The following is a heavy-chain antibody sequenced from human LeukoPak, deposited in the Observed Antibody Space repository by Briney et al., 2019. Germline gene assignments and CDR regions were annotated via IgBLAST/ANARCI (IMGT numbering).Heavy chain of an antibody. D-gene: IGHD1-26*01. Sequence: PGGSLRLSCTASGFSLNHYWMHWVRQTPGKGPVWVSLLKSDGITTSYADIVKGRFTISRDDARNTLFLELNSLRGDDTAVYYCARDGSGTLPFDSWGRGTLVTVSS. CDR2: LKSDGITT. V-gene: IGHV3-74*01. CDR3: ARDGSGTLPFDS. CDR1: GFSLNHYW. J-gene: IGHJ4*02.